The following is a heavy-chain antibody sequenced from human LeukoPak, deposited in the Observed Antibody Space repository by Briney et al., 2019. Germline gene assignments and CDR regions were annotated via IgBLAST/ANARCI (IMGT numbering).Heavy chain of an antibody. Sequence: SETLSLTCTVSGVSISGTSYYWGWIRQPPGKGLGWIGSIYYSGSTYYNPSLKSRVTISVDTSKNQFSLKLSSVTAADTAVYYCARVQSRLSWFDPWGQGTLVTVSS. CDR1: GVSISGTSYY. CDR2: IYYSGST. CDR3: ARVQSRLSWFDP. J-gene: IGHJ5*02. V-gene: IGHV4-39*07.